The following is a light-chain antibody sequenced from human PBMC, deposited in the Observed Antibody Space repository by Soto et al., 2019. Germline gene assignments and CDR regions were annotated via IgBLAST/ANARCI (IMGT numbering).Light chain of an antibody. J-gene: IGLJ3*02. CDR3: TSHAGSSSPWV. CDR1: NSDVGGYDY. V-gene: IGLV2-8*01. Sequence: QSALSQPRSVSGSPGQSVSISCTGTNSDVGGYDYVSWYQQYPGKAPKVIIYQVTKRPSGVPDRFSGSKSGNTASLTVSGLQADDEADYYCTSHAGSSSPWVFGGGTKLTVL. CDR2: QVT.